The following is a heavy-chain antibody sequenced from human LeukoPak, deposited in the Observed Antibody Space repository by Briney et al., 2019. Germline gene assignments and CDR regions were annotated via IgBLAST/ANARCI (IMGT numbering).Heavy chain of an antibody. CDR2: IYDSGTM. CDR3: AREGPDSIFYGMDV. J-gene: IGHJ6*02. V-gene: IGHV4-4*02. CDR1: GGSISSSKW. D-gene: IGHD3-3*02. Sequence: PSETLSLTCAVSGGSISSSKWWSWVRQPPGKGLEWIGEIYDSGTMKYNPSLKSRVTISVDKSENQFSLKLSSVTAADTAVYYCAREGPDSIFYGMDVWGQGTTVTVSS.